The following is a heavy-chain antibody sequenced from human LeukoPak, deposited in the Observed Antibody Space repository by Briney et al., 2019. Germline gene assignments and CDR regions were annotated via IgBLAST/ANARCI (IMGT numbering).Heavy chain of an antibody. D-gene: IGHD2-15*01. J-gene: IGHJ4*02. CDR3: ARAGYCSGGSCYSGLLDY. CDR1: GGSLDPYY. V-gene: IGHV4-34*01. Sequence: PSETLSLTCSVSGGSLDPYYWSWIRQPPGKGLEWIGEINHSGSTNYNPSLKSRVTISVDTSKNQFSLKLSSVTAADTAVYYCARAGYCSGGSCYSGLLDYWGQGTLVTVSS. CDR2: INHSGST.